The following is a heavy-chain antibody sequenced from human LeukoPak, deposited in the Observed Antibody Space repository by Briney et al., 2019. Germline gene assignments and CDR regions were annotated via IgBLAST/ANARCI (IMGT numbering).Heavy chain of an antibody. CDR3: ARSIGSSGWHNFHC. D-gene: IGHD6-19*01. V-gene: IGHV4-59*12. Sequence: SETQSPTCTVSGGSFTNYCWSWIRQPPGKGLEWIGYIYYSGSTNYNPSLKSRVTISFDTSKNQFSLKLRSVTAADTAVYYCARSIGSSGWHNFHCWGPGTLVSVSS. J-gene: IGHJ4*02. CDR2: IYYSGST. CDR1: GGSFTNYC.